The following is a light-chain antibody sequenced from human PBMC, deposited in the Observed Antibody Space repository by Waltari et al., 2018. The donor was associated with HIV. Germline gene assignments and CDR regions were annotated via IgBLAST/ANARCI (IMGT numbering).Light chain of an antibody. J-gene: IGLJ2*01. CDR3: MLFFRSSYL. V-gene: IGLV7-43*01. CDR1: TGPVNFGPS. Sequence: QAVVTQEPPVTVSPGGTVTLNCPSATGPVNFGPSANWFQQRPGQAPRPLFYSSTRRHSLTPERVSASLVDDRAALILSTVWPEDEAVYYCMLFFRSSYLFGGGTKVTVL. CDR2: SST.